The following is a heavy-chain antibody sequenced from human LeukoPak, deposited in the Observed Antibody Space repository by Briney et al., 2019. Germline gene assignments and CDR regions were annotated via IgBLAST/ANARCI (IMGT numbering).Heavy chain of an antibody. Sequence: GGSLRLSCAGSGFTFSSYAMSWVRQPPGKGLEWVSTITGGARTTYYADSVKGRFTISRDNSKNTVFLQMNSLRAEDTAVYYCAKDTPLTAYGSGWSTNAFDYWGQGTLVTVSS. CDR2: ITGGARTT. CDR3: AKDTPLTAYGSGWSTNAFDY. J-gene: IGHJ4*02. CDR1: GFTFSSYA. D-gene: IGHD6-19*01. V-gene: IGHV3-23*01.